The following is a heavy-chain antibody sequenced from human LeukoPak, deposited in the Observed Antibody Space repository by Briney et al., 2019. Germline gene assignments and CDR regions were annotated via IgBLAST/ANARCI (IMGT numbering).Heavy chain of an antibody. V-gene: IGHV3-23*01. Sequence: GGSLRLSCAVSGFTFSNYAMNWVRQAPGKGLEWVSAISGSGGSTYYADSVKGRFTISRDNSKNTLYLQMNSLGAEDAAVYYCAKDLSASRDSGYYSLDYWGQGTLVTVSS. CDR1: GFTFSNYA. CDR2: ISGSGGST. CDR3: AKDLSASRDSGYYSLDY. D-gene: IGHD3-22*01. J-gene: IGHJ4*02.